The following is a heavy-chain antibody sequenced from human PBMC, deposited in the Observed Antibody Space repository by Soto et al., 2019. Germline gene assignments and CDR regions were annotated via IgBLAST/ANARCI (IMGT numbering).Heavy chain of an antibody. CDR2: IIPIFGTA. Sequence: QVQLVQSGAEVKKPGSSVKVSCKASGGTFSSYAISWVRQAPGQGLEWMGGIIPIFGTANYAQKFQGRVTITADESTSTAYMELSSLRSEDTAVYYCARMFRNGQIWSFAPLTTNYYYYGMDVWGQGTTVTVSS. CDR3: ARMFRNGQIWSFAPLTTNYYYYGMDV. CDR1: GGTFSSYA. J-gene: IGHJ6*02. V-gene: IGHV1-69*01. D-gene: IGHD5-18*01.